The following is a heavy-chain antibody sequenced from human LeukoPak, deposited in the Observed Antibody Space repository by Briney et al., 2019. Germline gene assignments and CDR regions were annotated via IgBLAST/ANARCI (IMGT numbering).Heavy chain of an antibody. D-gene: IGHD6-6*01. J-gene: IGHJ4*02. Sequence: PSETLSLTCTVSGGSISSYYWSWIRQPPGKGLEWIGYIYYSGSTNYNPSLKSRVTISVDTPKNQFSLKLSSVTAADTAVYYCARGGMDSSFIALPDYWGQGTLVTVSS. CDR1: GGSISSYY. CDR3: ARGGMDSSFIALPDY. CDR2: IYYSGST. V-gene: IGHV4-59*01.